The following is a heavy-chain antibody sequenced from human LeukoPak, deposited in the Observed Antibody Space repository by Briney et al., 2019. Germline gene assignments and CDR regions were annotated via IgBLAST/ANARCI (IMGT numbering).Heavy chain of an antibody. J-gene: IGHJ4*02. CDR1: GFTFSSSW. D-gene: IGHD3-22*01. V-gene: IGHV3-7*01. Sequence: GGSLRLSCAASGFTFSSSWMSWVRQAPGKGLEWVAHINLDGSEKYYVDSVKGRFTISRDNAKNSLYLQMNSLRAEDAAVYYCARDPRYYSDLYYFDYWGQGTLVTVSS. CDR3: ARDPRYYSDLYYFDY. CDR2: INLDGSEK.